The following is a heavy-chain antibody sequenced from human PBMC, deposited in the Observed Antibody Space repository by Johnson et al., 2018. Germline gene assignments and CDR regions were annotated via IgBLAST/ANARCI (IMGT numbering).Heavy chain of an antibody. CDR3: ARDASGGYNWFDP. D-gene: IGHD2-15*01. Sequence: QVQLQESGPGLVKPSETLSLTCTVSGGSISSYHWSWIRQPPGKGLEWIGNIYYSGSTNYNPSPKSRVTISVDMSKNQYSLKLSSVTAADTAVYYCARDASGGYNWFDPWGQGTLVTVSS. CDR1: GGSISSYH. CDR2: IYYSGST. V-gene: IGHV4-59*01. J-gene: IGHJ5*02.